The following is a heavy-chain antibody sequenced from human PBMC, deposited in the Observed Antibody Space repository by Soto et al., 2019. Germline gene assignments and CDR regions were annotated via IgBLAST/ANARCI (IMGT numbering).Heavy chain of an antibody. D-gene: IGHD1-26*01. Sequence: QVQLVQSGAEVKKPGSSVKVSCNASGVTFSSYSINLVRQAPGQGLEWMGEIIPIFGTANYAQKFKGRVTITADESTSTAYMELSSLRSEDTAVYYCARDGGRHSGGIDYWGQGTLVTVSS. CDR2: IIPIFGTA. V-gene: IGHV1-69*01. J-gene: IGHJ4*02. CDR3: ARDGGRHSGGIDY. CDR1: GVTFSSYS.